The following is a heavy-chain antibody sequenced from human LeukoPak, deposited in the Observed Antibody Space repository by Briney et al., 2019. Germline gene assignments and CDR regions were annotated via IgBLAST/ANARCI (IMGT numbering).Heavy chain of an antibody. D-gene: IGHD3-22*01. J-gene: IGHJ4*02. CDR3: ARCSPGDSSNFYAVLQY. Sequence: ASVKVSCKASGGTFSSYAVSWVRLTPGQGLEWLGGIIPVFGTTTYAQKFQAKVAMTADKSTNTAYLEISSLTSDDTAVYYCARCSPGDSSNFYAVLQYWGQGTQVTVST. CDR2: IIPVFGTT. CDR1: GGTFSSYA. V-gene: IGHV1-69*06.